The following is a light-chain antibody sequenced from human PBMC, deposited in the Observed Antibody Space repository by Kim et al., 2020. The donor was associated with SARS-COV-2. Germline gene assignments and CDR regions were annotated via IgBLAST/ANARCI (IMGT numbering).Light chain of an antibody. CDR1: KLGDKY. CDR2: QDS. CDR3: QAFASSTAV. V-gene: IGLV3-1*01. Sequence: SYELTQPPSVSVSPGQTASITCSGAKLGDKYACWFQQKPGPPPVLAIYQDSKRPSGIPERFSGSNSGNTATLTISGTQAMDAVAYYCQAFASSTAVFGT. J-gene: IGLJ1*01.